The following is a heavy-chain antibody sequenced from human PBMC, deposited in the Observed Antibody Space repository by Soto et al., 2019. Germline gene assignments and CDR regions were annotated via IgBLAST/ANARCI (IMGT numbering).Heavy chain of an antibody. CDR2: IYWDDSK. D-gene: IGHD3-9*01. J-gene: IGHJ4*02. CDR1: GFSLSTSGVG. V-gene: IGHV2-5*02. CDR3: AHKGPEDWPLDY. Sequence: QITLKESGPTLVRPTQTLTLTCAFSGFSLSTSGVGVGWIRQPPGKALEWLAVIYWDDSKHYSPSLRSRLTITKDTSKNQLVLTMTNMDPMDTGTYYCAHKGPEDWPLDYWRQGTLVTVSS.